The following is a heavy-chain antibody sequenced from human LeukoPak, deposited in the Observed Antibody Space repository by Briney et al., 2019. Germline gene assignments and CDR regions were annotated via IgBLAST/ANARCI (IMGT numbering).Heavy chain of an antibody. D-gene: IGHD7-27*01. J-gene: IGHJ4*02. V-gene: IGHV3-23*01. CDR1: GFTFSNYG. CDR3: AKTTGDRDY. Sequence: GGSLRLSCAASGFTFSNYGMHWVRQAPGKGLEWVSAISGSGGSTYYADSVKGRFTISRDNSKNTLYLQMNSLRAEDTAVYYCAKTTGDRDYWGQGTLVTVSS. CDR2: ISGSGGST.